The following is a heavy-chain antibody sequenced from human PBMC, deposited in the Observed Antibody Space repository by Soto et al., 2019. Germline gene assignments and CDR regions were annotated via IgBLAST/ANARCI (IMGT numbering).Heavy chain of an antibody. D-gene: IGHD6-13*01. V-gene: IGHV1-46*04. CDR2: FNPMSGST. CDR1: GYIFINYY. J-gene: IGHJ4*02. CDR3: ARDLAAADY. Sequence: QVQLVQSGAEVKKPGASVKISCKTSGYIFINYYIHWVRQAPGQGLEWVALFNPMSGSTNYAQKLQGRVTXXSXXXXXXXXMELSSLISEDTAVYYCARDLAAADYWGQGTLVTVSS.